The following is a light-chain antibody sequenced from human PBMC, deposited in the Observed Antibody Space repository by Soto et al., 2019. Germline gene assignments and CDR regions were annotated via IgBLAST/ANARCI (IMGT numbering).Light chain of an antibody. J-gene: IGKJ5*01. V-gene: IGKV3-20*01. CDR1: QSVSRY. CDR3: HHYGTSPT. CDR2: GAS. Sequence: VLTQSPGTLSLSPGERATLSCRASQSVSRYLVWYQQKPGQAPRLLIYGASSRASGIPDRFSGSGSGTDFTLTINRLGPEDSAVYFCHHYGTSPTFGQGTRLEIK.